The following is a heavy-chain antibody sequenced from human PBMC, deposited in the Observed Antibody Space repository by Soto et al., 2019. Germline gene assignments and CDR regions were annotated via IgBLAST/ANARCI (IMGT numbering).Heavy chain of an antibody. CDR1: GGSFSGYY. D-gene: IGHD3-3*01. CDR2: INHSGST. V-gene: IGHV4-34*01. Sequence: SETLSLTCAVYGGSFSGYYWSWIRKPPGKGLEWIGEINHSGSTNYNPSLKSRVTISVDTSKNQFSLKLSSVTAADTAVYYCARKGNDDFGIGPGHTLSAPGGKGTLVPVSS. CDR3: ARKGNDDFGIGPGHTLSAP. J-gene: IGHJ5*02.